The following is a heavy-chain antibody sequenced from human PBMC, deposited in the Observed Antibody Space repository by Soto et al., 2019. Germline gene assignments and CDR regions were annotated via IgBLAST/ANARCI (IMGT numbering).Heavy chain of an antibody. D-gene: IGHD3-3*01. CDR2: ISSSGSTI. V-gene: IGHV3-48*03. CDR3: ACSYYDFWGGYFHGSYYYGMDV. J-gene: IGHJ6*02. CDR1: GFTFSSYE. Sequence: PGGSLRLSCAASGFTFSSYEMNWVRQAPGKGLEWVSYISSSGSTIYYADSVKGRFTISRDNAKNSLYLQMNSLRAEDTAVYYCACSYYDFWGGYFHGSYYYGMDVWGQGTTVTVSS.